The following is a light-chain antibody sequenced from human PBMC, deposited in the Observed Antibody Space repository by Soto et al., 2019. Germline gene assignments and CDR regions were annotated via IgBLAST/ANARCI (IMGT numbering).Light chain of an antibody. J-gene: IGLJ1*01. CDR3: CSYAGTYTFYV. Sequence: QSVLTQPRSVSGSPGQSVTIXCTGTSSDVGGYDYVSWYQQHPGKAPKLMIYDVTKRPSGVPDRLSGSRSGNTASLTISGLQAEDDADYYCCSYAGTYTFYVFGTGTKVTVL. CDR2: DVT. V-gene: IGLV2-11*01. CDR1: SSDVGGYDY.